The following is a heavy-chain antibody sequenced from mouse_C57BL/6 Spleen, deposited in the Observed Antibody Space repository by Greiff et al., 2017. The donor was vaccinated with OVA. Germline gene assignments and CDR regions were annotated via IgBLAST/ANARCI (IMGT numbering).Heavy chain of an antibody. Sequence: EVQVVESGGGLVKPGGSLKLSCAASGFTFSSYAMSWVRQTPEKRLEWVATISDGGSYTYYPDNVKGRFTISRDNAKNNLYLQMSHLKSEDTAMYYCARVRYSNYLDYWGQGTTLTVSS. CDR3: ARVRYSNYLDY. D-gene: IGHD2-5*01. CDR2: ISDGGSYT. V-gene: IGHV5-4*01. J-gene: IGHJ2*01. CDR1: GFTFSSYA.